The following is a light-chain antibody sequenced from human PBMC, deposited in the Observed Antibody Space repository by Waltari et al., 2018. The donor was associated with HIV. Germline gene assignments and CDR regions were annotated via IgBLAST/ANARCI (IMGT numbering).Light chain of an antibody. CDR2: WAS. CDR3: QQYYSTPLT. Sequence: IAMTRSRDYLAVSLGERATLTCTSSQSVLFSANNKNYLAWYQQKPGQPPKLLLYWASTRESAVPDRFSGSGSGADFTLTISSLQAEDVAVYYCQQYYSTPLTFGGGTKVEIK. J-gene: IGKJ4*01. V-gene: IGKV4-1*01. CDR1: QSVLFSANNKNY.